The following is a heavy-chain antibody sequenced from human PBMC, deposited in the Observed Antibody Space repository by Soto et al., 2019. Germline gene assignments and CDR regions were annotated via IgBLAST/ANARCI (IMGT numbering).Heavy chain of an antibody. CDR3: ATGLPAPSYYYGMDV. Sequence: ASVKVSCKVSGYTLTELSIHWVRQAPGKGLEWMGGFDPEDGETIYAQKFQGRVTMTEDTSTDTAYMELSSLRSEDTAVYYCATGLPAPSYYYGMDVWGQGTTVTVSS. CDR1: GYTLTELS. V-gene: IGHV1-24*01. CDR2: FDPEDGET. D-gene: IGHD3-16*01. J-gene: IGHJ6*02.